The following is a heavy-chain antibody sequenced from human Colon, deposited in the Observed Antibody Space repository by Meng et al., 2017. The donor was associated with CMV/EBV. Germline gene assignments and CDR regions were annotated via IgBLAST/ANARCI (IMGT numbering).Heavy chain of an antibody. Sequence: GESLKISWAASGFTFSNAWMSWVRQAPGKGLEWGGRIKSKHDGGTTDYAEPVKGRFTISRDDSKNTLYLQMNSLKTEDTAVYYCTTVQRKYCSSTSCYGGDDWGQGTLVTVSS. CDR2: IKSKHDGGTT. V-gene: IGHV3-15*01. J-gene: IGHJ4*02. CDR3: TTVQRKYCSSTSCYGGDD. CDR1: GFTFSNAW. D-gene: IGHD2-2*01.